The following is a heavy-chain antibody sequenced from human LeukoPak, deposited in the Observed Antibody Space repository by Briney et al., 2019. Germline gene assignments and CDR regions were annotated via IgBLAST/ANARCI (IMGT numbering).Heavy chain of an antibody. V-gene: IGHV3-74*01. CDR1: GFTFSSYG. J-gene: IGHJ6*03. CDR2: INSDGSST. Sequence: GGSLRLSCAASGFTFSSYGMSWVRQAPGKGLVWVSRINSDGSSTSYADSVKGRFTISRDNSKNTLYLQMNSLRAGDTAVYYCAKGSKLVVITRDHYMAVWGRGTTVTISS. D-gene: IGHD3-22*01. CDR3: AKGSKLVVITRDHYMAV.